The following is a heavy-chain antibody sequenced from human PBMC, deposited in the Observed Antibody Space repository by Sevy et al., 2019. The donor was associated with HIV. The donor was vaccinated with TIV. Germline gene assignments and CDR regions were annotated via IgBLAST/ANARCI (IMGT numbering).Heavy chain of an antibody. CDR1: GGSISSYY. J-gene: IGHJ6*03. CDR2: IYYSGST. D-gene: IGHD4-17*01. CDR3: ARRYYSDYFGDYYYYMDV. V-gene: IGHV4-59*01. Sequence: SETLSLTCTVSGGSISSYYWSWIRQPPGKGLEWIGYIYYSGSTNYNPSLKSRVTISVDTSKNQFSLKLSSVTAADTAVYYFARRYYSDYFGDYYYYMDVWGKGTTVTVSS.